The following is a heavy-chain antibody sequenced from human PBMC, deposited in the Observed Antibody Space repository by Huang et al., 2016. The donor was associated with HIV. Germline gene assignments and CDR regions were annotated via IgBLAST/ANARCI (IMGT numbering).Heavy chain of an antibody. J-gene: IGHJ5*02. CDR3: ARQGGDCTSISCYLSWFDP. CDR1: GGSVSSRNYY. V-gene: IGHV4-39*01. D-gene: IGHD2-2*01. CDR2: IPRGGTA. Sequence: QLQPQESGPGLVKPSQNLSLTCTVFGGSVSSRNYYWAWIRQTPGKWREGMGSIPRGGTAYSNRSLKCRVSMFVDKSKIQCGLEVASATAADSAIYDGARQGGDCTSISCYLSWFDPWGQGTLGTVSS.